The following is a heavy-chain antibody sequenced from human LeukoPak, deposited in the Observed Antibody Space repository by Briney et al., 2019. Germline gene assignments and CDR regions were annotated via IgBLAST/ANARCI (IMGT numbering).Heavy chain of an antibody. CDR3: AKVSLNMVNDAFDI. CDR2: ISSSGGYT. CDR1: GFIFSTYA. J-gene: IGHJ3*02. D-gene: IGHD4/OR15-4a*01. V-gene: IGHV3-23*01. Sequence: GGSLRLSCAASGFIFSTYAMSWVRQAPGKGLEWVSAISSSGGYTYYADSVKGRFTISRDNSKNTLYLQMNSLRAEDTAMYYCAKVSLNMVNDAFDIWGQGTMVSVSS.